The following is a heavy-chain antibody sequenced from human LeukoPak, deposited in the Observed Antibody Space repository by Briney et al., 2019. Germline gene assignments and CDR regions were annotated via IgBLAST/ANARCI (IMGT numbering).Heavy chain of an antibody. J-gene: IGHJ4*02. CDR2: INHSGST. V-gene: IGHV4-34*01. D-gene: IGHD1-20*01. CDR3: ARDYNWNFDY. CDR1: GGSFSGYY. Sequence: SETLSLTCAVYGGSFSGYYWSWIRQPPGKGLEWIGEINHSGSTNSNPSLKSRVTISADTSKNLFSLKLSSVTAADTAVYYCARDYNWNFDYWGQGTLVTVSS.